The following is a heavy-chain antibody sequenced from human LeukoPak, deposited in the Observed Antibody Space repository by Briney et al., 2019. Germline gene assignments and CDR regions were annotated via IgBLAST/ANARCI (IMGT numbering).Heavy chain of an antibody. J-gene: IGHJ6*03. CDR2: VNPNSGNT. V-gene: IGHV1-8*01. CDR3: ARGRNFGTGGYYYYYYMDV. CDR1: GYTFTSYD. D-gene: IGHD3-9*01. Sequence: ASVKVSCKASGYTFTSYDINWVRQATGQGLEWMGWVNPNSGNTGYAQKFQGRVTMTRNTSISTAYMELSSLRSEDTAVYYCARGRNFGTGGYYYYYYMDVWGKGTTVTVSS.